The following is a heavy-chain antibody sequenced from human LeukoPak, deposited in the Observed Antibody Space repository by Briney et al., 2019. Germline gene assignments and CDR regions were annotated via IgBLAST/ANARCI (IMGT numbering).Heavy chain of an antibody. D-gene: IGHD1-26*01. J-gene: IGHJ3*02. CDR1: GGSISSGGYS. Sequence: SETLSLTCAVPGGSISSGGYSWSWIRQPPGKGLEWIGYIYHSGSTYYNPSLKSRVTISVDRSKNQFSLKLSSVTAADTAVYYCARDRGSHDAFDIWGQGTMVTVSS. V-gene: IGHV4-30-2*01. CDR2: IYHSGST. CDR3: ARDRGSHDAFDI.